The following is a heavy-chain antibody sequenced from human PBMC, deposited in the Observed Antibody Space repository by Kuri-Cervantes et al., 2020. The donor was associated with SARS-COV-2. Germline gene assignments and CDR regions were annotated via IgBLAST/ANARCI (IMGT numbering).Heavy chain of an antibody. CDR3: ARVYYYESSGYYYRWYFDL. Sequence: SVKVSCKASGYTFTSYYMHWVRQAPGQGPEWMGGIIPIFGTANNAQKFQGRVTITADESTSTAYMELRSLRSEDTAVYYCARVYYYESSGYYYRWYFDLWGRGTLVTVSS. CDR1: GYTFTSYY. J-gene: IGHJ2*01. V-gene: IGHV1-69*13. CDR2: IIPIFGTA. D-gene: IGHD3-22*01.